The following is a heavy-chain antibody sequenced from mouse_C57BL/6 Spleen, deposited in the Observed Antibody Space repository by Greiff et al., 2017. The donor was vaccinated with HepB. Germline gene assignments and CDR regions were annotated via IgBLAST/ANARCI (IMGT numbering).Heavy chain of an antibody. V-gene: IGHV1-15*01. CDR1: GYTFTDYE. J-gene: IGHJ3*01. Sequence: VQLKQSGAELVRPGASVTLSCKASGYTFTDYEMHWVKQTPVHGLEWIGAIDPETGGTAYNQKFKGKAILTADKSSSTAYMELRSLTSEDSAVYYCTRYYGSSQAWFAYWGQGTLVTVSA. CDR2: IDPETGGT. CDR3: TRYYGSSQAWFAY. D-gene: IGHD1-1*01.